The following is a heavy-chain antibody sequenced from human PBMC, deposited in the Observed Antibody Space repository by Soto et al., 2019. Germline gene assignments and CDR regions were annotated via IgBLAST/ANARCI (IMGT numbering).Heavy chain of an antibody. J-gene: IGHJ6*02. CDR2: IYYSGST. V-gene: IGHV4-61*01. CDR3: ARDHVKPSVGNYYYYGMDV. D-gene: IGHD7-27*01. Sequence: SETLSLTCTVPGGSVSSGSYYWSWIRQPPGKGLEWIGYIYYSGSTNYNPSLKSRVTISVDTSKNQFSLKLSSVTAADTAVYYCARDHVKPSVGNYYYYGMDVWGQGTTVTVSS. CDR1: GGSVSSGSYY.